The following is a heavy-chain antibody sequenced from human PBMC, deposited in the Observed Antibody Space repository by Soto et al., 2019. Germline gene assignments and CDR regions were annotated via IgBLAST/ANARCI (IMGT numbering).Heavy chain of an antibody. J-gene: IGHJ4*01. Sequence: PGGSLRLSCAASGFTFSSFAMGWVRQAPGKGLEWVSSIDSTGGYTYYADSVKDRFTMSRDQSKNTLYLQVDSLRAEDTAVYYCARRLLGAAVTYFYSWGQGTLVTVSS. CDR2: IDSTGGYT. V-gene: IGHV3-23*01. CDR3: ARRLLGAAVTYFYS. D-gene: IGHD1-26*01. CDR1: GFTFSSFA.